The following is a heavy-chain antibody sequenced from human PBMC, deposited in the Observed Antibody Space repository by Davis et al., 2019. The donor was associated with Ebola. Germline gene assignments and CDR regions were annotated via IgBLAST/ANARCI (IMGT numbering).Heavy chain of an antibody. V-gene: IGHV1-46*01. CDR3: ARRRDYDAFDI. J-gene: IGHJ3*02. CDR2: INPSGGST. Sequence: ASVKVSCKASGYTFTSYYMHWVRQAPGQGLEWMGIINPSGGSTSYAQKFQGRVTMTTDTSTSTAYMELRSLRSDDTAVYYCARRRDYDAFDIWGQGTMVTVSS. D-gene: IGHD2-21*01. CDR1: GYTFTSYY.